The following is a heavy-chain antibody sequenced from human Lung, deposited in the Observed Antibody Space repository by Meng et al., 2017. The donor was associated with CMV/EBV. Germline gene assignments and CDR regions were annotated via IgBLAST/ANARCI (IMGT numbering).Heavy chain of an antibody. V-gene: IGHV4-61*01. Sequence: ESLKISCTVSYGSVSSGSYYWSWIRQPPGKGLEWIGYIYYSGSTNYNPSLKSRVTISIDTSKNQFSLKLSSVTAADTAVYYCARAPGYRSLYGMDVWGQGXTVTVSS. J-gene: IGHJ6*02. CDR2: IYYSGST. CDR3: ARAPGYRSLYGMDV. D-gene: IGHD1-1*01. CDR1: YGSVSSGSYY.